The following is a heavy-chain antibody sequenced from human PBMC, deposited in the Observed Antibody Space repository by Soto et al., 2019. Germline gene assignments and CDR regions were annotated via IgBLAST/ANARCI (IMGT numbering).Heavy chain of an antibody. Sequence: ASVKVSCKASGYTFTSLGISWVRQAPGQGLEWMGWVSAYNGNTKYAPNVQGRVTMTTDRSTSTAYMELRSLRSDDTAVYYCARAGGTQLFDYWGQGTLVTVSS. CDR2: VSAYNGNT. V-gene: IGHV1-18*04. CDR3: ARAGGTQLFDY. J-gene: IGHJ4*02. CDR1: GYTFTSLG.